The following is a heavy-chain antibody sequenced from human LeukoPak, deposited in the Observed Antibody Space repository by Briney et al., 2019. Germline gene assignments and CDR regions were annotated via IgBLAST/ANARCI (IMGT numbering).Heavy chain of an antibody. CDR3: AKGNQRAYDAFDI. Sequence: GGSLRLSCAASGFIFSNYAMSWVRQAPGKGLEWVSTISASGGDTDYADSVKGRFTISRDNSKNTLHLQMNSLRAEDTAVYYCAKGNQRAYDAFDIWGQGTMVTVSS. CDR1: GFIFSNYA. V-gene: IGHV3-23*01. D-gene: IGHD1-14*01. CDR2: ISASGGDT. J-gene: IGHJ3*02.